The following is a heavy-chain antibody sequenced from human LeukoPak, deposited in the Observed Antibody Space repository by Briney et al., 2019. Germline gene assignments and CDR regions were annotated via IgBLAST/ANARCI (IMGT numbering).Heavy chain of an antibody. CDR1: GGSFSGYY. V-gene: IGHV4-34*01. Sequence: KSSETLSLTCAVYGGSFSGYYWSWIRQPPGKGLEWIGEINHSGSTNYNPSLKSRVTISVDTSKNQFSRKLSSVTAADTAVYYCARTSRYDFWSGEKYYFDYWGQGTLVTVSS. D-gene: IGHD3-3*01. CDR2: INHSGST. CDR3: ARTSRYDFWSGEKYYFDY. J-gene: IGHJ4*02.